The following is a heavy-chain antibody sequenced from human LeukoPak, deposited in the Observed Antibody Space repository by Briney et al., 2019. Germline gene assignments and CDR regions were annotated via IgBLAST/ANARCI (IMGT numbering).Heavy chain of an antibody. CDR1: GFTFSRYW. Sequence: GGSLRLSCAASGFTFSRYWMSWVRQAPGEGLAWVANIKQDGSEKYYVDSVKGRFTISRDNAKNSLYLQMNSLRAEDTAMYYCARGTMVRGVILMNWGQGSLVTVSS. D-gene: IGHD3-10*01. CDR2: IKQDGSEK. J-gene: IGHJ4*02. CDR3: ARGTMVRGVILMN. V-gene: IGHV3-7*01.